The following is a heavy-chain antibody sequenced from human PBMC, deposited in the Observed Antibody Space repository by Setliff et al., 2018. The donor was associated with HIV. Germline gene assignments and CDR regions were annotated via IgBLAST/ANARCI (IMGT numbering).Heavy chain of an antibody. V-gene: IGHV4-28*03. Sequence: SETLSLTCAVSGYSIRSSYWWSWIRQPPGKGLEWVGHIYSTGDTNYNPSLKSRVTLSADTSKNQLSLSLTSVTAADTAVYYCARDVGEQLDVWGKGTTVTVSS. CDR3: ARDVGEQLDV. CDR2: IYSTGDT. J-gene: IGHJ6*04. CDR1: GYSIRSSYW.